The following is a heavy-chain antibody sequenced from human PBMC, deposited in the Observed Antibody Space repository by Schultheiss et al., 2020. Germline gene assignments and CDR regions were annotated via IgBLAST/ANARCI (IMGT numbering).Heavy chain of an antibody. V-gene: IGHV4-61*08. CDR3: ARDVTTDNWFDP. D-gene: IGHD4-17*01. J-gene: IGHJ5*02. CDR1: GGSISSGGYY. CDR2: IYYSGST. Sequence: SQTLSLTCTVSGGSISSGGYYWSWIRQPPGKGLEWIGYIYYSGSTNYNPSLKSRVTISVDTSKNQFSLKLSSVTAADTAVYYCARDVTTDNWFDPWGQGTLVTVSS.